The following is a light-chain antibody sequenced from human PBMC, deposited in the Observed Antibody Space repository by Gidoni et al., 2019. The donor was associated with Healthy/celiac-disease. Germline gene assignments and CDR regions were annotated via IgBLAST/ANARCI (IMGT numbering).Light chain of an antibody. CDR3: QAWDSSTAVV. CDR1: KLGDKY. CDR2: QDS. V-gene: IGLV3-1*01. Sequence: SYELTQPPSVSVSPGQTASITCSGDKLGDKYACWYQQKTGQSPVLVIYQDSKRPSGLTERFSGSNSGNTATLTISGTQAMDEADYYCQAWDSSTAVVFGGGTKLTVL. J-gene: IGLJ2*01.